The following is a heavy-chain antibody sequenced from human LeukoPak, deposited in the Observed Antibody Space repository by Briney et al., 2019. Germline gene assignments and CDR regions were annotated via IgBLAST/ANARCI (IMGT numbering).Heavy chain of an antibody. V-gene: IGHV5-51*01. D-gene: IGHD1-7*01. CDR2: IYPGDSDT. Sequence: GESLNISCKGSGYSFTSYWIGWVPQMPGKGLEWMGIIYPGDSDTRYSPSFQGQVTISADKSISTAYLQWSSLKASDTAMYYCARPITGTWNAFDIWGQGTMVTVSS. CDR1: GYSFTSYW. J-gene: IGHJ3*02. CDR3: ARPITGTWNAFDI.